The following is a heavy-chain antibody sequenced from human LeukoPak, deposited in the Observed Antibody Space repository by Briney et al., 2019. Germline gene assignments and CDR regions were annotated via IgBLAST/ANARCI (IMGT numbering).Heavy chain of an antibody. J-gene: IGHJ4*02. CDR1: GFTFDDYA. CDR3: AKDFYGPLRSSCLDY. V-gene: IGHV3-9*01. D-gene: IGHD2-15*01. CDR2: ISWNSGSI. Sequence: GGSLRLSCAASGFTFDDYAMHWVRQAPGKGLEWVSGISWNSGSIGYADSVKGRFTISRDNAKNSLYLQMNSLRAEDTALYYCAKDFYGPLRSSCLDYWGQGTLVTVSS.